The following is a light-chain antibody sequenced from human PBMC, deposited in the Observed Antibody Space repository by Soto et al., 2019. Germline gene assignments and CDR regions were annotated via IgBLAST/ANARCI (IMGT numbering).Light chain of an antibody. CDR2: DAS. J-gene: IGKJ2*01. CDR1: EDISNF. V-gene: IGKV1-33*01. Sequence: DIKMTQSPSSLSASVGDRVTITCQASEDISNFLNWYLQKPGKAPKLLINDASNLEPGVPSRFSGSGSGTHFTITISSLQSEDIGTYYCQHYNTLPYTFGQGTKLEI. CDR3: QHYNTLPYT.